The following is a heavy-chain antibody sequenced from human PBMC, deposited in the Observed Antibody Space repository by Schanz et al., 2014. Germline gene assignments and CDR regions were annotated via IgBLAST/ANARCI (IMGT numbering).Heavy chain of an antibody. V-gene: IGHV1-2*02. Sequence: QVQLVQSGAEVRKPGASVRVSCKASGYSFAAFFIHWVRQTPGQGLEWMGCINPYGGATYYAQKFQGRVTLTSDASLTTVYMEVHSLTSDDTAVFFCARDQTGTTNWFDPWGQGTLVTVSS. D-gene: IGHD1-7*01. CDR2: INPYGGAT. J-gene: IGHJ5*02. CDR1: GYSFAAFF. CDR3: ARDQTGTTNWFDP.